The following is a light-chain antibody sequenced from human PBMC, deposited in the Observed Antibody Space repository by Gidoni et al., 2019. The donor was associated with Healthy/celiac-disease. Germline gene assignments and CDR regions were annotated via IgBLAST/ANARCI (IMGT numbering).Light chain of an antibody. CDR3: QQYDNLPLT. CDR2: DAS. Sequence: DIQMTQSPSSLSASVGDRVPSTCQASQDISNYLNWYQQKPGKAPKLLIYDASNLETGVPSRFSGSGSGTDFPFTIRRLQPEDIATYYCQQYDNLPLTFGGGTKVEIK. CDR1: QDISNY. V-gene: IGKV1-33*01. J-gene: IGKJ4*01.